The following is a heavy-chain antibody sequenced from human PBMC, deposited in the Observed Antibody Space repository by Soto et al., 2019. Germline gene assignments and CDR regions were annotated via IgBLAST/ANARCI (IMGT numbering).Heavy chain of an antibody. Sequence: GGSLRLSCAASGFTFSSYGMHWVRQAPGKGLEWVAVISYDGSNKYYADSVKGRFTISRDNSKNTLYLQMNSLRAEDTAVYYCAKEGRLLGYCSGGSCHGYDYWGQGTLVTVSS. V-gene: IGHV3-30*18. CDR2: ISYDGSNK. CDR1: GFTFSSYG. D-gene: IGHD2-15*01. J-gene: IGHJ4*02. CDR3: AKEGRLLGYCSGGSCHGYDY.